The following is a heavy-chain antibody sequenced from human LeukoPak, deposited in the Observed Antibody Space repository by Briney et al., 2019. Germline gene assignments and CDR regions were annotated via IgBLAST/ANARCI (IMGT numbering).Heavy chain of an antibody. V-gene: IGHV4-59*12. D-gene: IGHD3-3*01. CDR3: ARDFWSGYGPRSNWFDP. Sequence: SETLSLTCTVSGGSISNYYWSWIRQPPGKGLEWIGYIYYSGSTNYNPSLKSRVTISVDTSKNQFSLKLSSVTAADTAVYYCARDFWSGYGPRSNWFDPWGQGTLVTVSS. J-gene: IGHJ5*02. CDR2: IYYSGST. CDR1: GGSISNYY.